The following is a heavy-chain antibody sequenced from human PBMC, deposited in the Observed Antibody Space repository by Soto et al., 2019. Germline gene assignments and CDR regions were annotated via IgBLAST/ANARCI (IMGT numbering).Heavy chain of an antibody. CDR1: GFTFSGSA. CDR2: IRGKANSYAR. J-gene: IGHJ4*02. D-gene: IGHD3-10*01. CDR3: TSLPLIY. V-gene: IGHV3-73*01. Sequence: VQLVESGGGLVQPGGSLKLSCAASGFTFSGSAMHWVRQAPGKGLEWVGRIRGKANSYARAYASSVKGRFTISRDDSRNTAYLQMNSLSTEDTAVYYCTSLPLIYWGQGTLVTVSS.